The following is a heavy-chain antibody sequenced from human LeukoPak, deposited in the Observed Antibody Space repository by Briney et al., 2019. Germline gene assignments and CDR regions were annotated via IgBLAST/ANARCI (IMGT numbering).Heavy chain of an antibody. CDR1: GFTVYTNS. CDR3: ARSPAFYDGAVVKYYFDY. J-gene: IGHJ4*02. D-gene: IGHD6-19*01. V-gene: IGHV3-53*01. CDR2: IYTGGTT. Sequence: GGSLRLSCAVSGFTVYTNSMSWVRQVPGKGLEWVSVIYTGGTTHYADSVKGRFTISRDNSKNTLYLEMNSLRVEDAAVYFCARSPAFYDGAVVKYYFDYWGQGTLVTVSS.